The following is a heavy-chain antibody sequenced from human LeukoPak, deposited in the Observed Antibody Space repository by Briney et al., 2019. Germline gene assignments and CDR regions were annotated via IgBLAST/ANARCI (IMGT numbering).Heavy chain of an antibody. CDR1: GFTFRSHA. J-gene: IGHJ4*02. V-gene: IGHV3-23*01. CDR3: AKEAGYSGSYNADY. CDR2: IYENGGTT. Sequence: GGSLRLSCVGSGFTFRSHAMSWVRQAPEKGLEFVSGIYENGGTTYYADSVKGRFSISRDNSKNTLFLQMNSLRAEDTAVYYCAKEAGYSGSYNADYWGQGTLVTVSS. D-gene: IGHD1-26*01.